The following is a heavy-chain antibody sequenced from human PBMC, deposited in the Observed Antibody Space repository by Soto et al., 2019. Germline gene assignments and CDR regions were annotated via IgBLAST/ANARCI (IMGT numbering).Heavy chain of an antibody. Sequence: PSETLSLTCTVSGGSINSGTYYWGWIRQPPGKGLEWIGSLYYSGSTYYNPSLKSRVTISVDTSKNQFSLKLSSVTAADTAVYYCAITPPPRYSSSWYTYIDYWGQGTLVTVSS. CDR3: AITPPPRYSSSWYTYIDY. D-gene: IGHD6-13*01. V-gene: IGHV4-39*07. CDR1: GGSINSGTYY. CDR2: LYYSGST. J-gene: IGHJ4*02.